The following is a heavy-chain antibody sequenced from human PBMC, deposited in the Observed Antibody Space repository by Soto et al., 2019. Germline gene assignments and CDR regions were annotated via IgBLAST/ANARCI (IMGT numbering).Heavy chain of an antibody. CDR3: ATRSPAFDF. CDR1: GYTFTNFG. Sequence: ASVKVSCKTSGYTFTNFGLSWVRQAPGQGLEWMGWISAYNGNTNYAQNFQGRVTMTTDTSTSTAYMELRSLRSDDTAVYYCATRSPAFDFWGQGTLVTVSS. CDR2: ISAYNGNT. V-gene: IGHV1-18*01. J-gene: IGHJ4*02.